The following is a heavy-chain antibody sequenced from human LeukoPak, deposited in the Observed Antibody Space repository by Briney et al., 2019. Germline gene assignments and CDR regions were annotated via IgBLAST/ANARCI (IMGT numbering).Heavy chain of an antibody. CDR3: TSSFYQSRVVSVQNDFDI. Sequence: ASVKVSCKASGYTFTSHYMHWVRQAPGQGLEWMGLINPSGGSTRYAQKFQGRVTMTRDTSTSTVYMELSSLRSEDTAVYYCTSSFYQSRVVSVQNDFDIWGQGTMVTVSS. V-gene: IGHV1-46*01. D-gene: IGHD2-2*01. CDR2: INPSGGST. J-gene: IGHJ3*02. CDR1: GYTFTSHY.